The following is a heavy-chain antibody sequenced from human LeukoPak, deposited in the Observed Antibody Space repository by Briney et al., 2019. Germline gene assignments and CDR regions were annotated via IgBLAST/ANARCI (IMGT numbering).Heavy chain of an antibody. CDR3: ARSRVWGSYRYHPRYYFDY. D-gene: IGHD3-16*02. V-gene: IGHV4-34*01. J-gene: IGHJ4*02. Sequence: SETLSLTCAVYGGSFSGYYWSWIRQPPGKGLEWIGEINHSGSTNYNPSLKSRVTISVDTSKSQFSLKLSSVTAADTAVYYCARSRVWGSYRYHPRYYFDYWGQGTLVTVSS. CDR2: INHSGST. CDR1: GGSFSGYY.